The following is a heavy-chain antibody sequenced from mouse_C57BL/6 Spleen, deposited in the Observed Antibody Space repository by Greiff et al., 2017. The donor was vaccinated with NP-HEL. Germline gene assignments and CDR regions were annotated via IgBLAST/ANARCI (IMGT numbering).Heavy chain of an antibody. CDR2: IYPGDGDT. CDR3: ARSRDYFYAMDY. D-gene: IGHD1-1*01. Sequence: VMLVESGPELVKPGASVKISCKASGYAFSSSWMNWVKQRPGKGLEWIGRIYPGDGDTNYNGKFKGKATLTADKSSSTAYMQLSSLTSEDSAVYFCARSRDYFYAMDYWGQGTSVTVSS. J-gene: IGHJ4*01. V-gene: IGHV1-82*01. CDR1: GYAFSSSW.